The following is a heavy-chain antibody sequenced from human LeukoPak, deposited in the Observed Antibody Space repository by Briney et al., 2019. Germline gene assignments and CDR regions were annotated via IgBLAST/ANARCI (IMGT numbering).Heavy chain of an antibody. V-gene: IGHV3-7*01. D-gene: IGHD3-9*01. CDR2: IKQDGSEK. CDR3: ARSGIRYFDWLSTNYYYYGMDV. CDR1: GFTFSSYW. J-gene: IGHJ6*02. Sequence: QTGGSLRLSCAASGFTFSSYWMSWVRQAPGKGLEWVANIKQDGSEKYYVDSVKGRFTISRDNAKNSLYLQMNSLRAEDTAVYYRARSGIRYFDWLSTNYYYYGMDVWGQGTTVTVSS.